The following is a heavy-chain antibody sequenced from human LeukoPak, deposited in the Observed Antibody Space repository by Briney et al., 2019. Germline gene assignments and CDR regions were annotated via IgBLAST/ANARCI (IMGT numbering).Heavy chain of an antibody. CDR1: GGSFSGYY. CDR3: ARIKRYSGSYSWFDP. V-gene: IGHV4-34*01. Sequence: PSETLSLTCAVYGGSFSGYYWSWIRQPPGKGLEWIGEINHSGSTNYNPSLKSRVTISVDTSKNQFSLRLSSVTAADTAVYYCARIKRYSGSYSWFDPWGQGTLVTVSS. D-gene: IGHD1-26*01. CDR2: INHSGST. J-gene: IGHJ5*02.